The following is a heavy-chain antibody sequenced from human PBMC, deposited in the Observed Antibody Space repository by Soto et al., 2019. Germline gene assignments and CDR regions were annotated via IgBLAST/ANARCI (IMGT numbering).Heavy chain of an antibody. D-gene: IGHD1-7*01. CDR1: GFTFSGSA. CDR2: IKTKTDKYAT. Sequence: GGSLRLSCAASGFTFSGSAMHWVRQASGKGLEWVGRIKTKTDKYATPYAASVKGRFTVSRDDSKNTAYLQMNSLKAEDTAVYYCTRLPNWNFRLDPWGEGTLVTVSS. V-gene: IGHV3-73*01. CDR3: TRLPNWNFRLDP. J-gene: IGHJ5*02.